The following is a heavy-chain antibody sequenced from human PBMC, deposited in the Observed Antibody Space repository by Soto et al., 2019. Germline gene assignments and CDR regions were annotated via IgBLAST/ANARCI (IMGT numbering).Heavy chain of an antibody. V-gene: IGHV3-30*18. J-gene: IGHJ4*02. Sequence: QVQLVESGGGVVQPGRSLRLSCAASGFTFSSYGMHWVRQAPGKGLEWVAVISYDGSDKYYADSVKGRFTISRDNSKNTLYLQMNSLRAEDTAVYYCAKDSLRGIWFGEFRADYWGQGTLVTVSS. CDR2: ISYDGSDK. CDR1: GFTFSSYG. D-gene: IGHD3-10*01. CDR3: AKDSLRGIWFGEFRADY.